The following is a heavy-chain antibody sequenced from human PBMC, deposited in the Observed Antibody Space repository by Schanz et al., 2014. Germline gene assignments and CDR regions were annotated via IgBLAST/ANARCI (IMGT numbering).Heavy chain of an antibody. V-gene: IGHV3-64*01. CDR2: ISSKGDMT. CDR3: GRAGTGMAGWYFEL. CDR1: GFTFSTST. Sequence: EVQLVESGGGLVQPGGSLRLSCAASGFTFSTSTMHWVRQAPGKGLEYVSSISSKGDMTFYGNSVKGRFTISRDNSKNTLFLQMSSLRVDDMAVYYCGRAGTGMAGWYFELWGRGTLVTVSS. J-gene: IGHJ2*01. D-gene: IGHD5-18*01.